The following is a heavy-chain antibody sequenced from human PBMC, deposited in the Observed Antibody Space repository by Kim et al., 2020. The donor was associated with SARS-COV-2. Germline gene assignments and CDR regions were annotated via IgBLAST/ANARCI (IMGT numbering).Heavy chain of an antibody. CDR2: ISYDGSNK. CDR3: AKEGGMYCGGDCYYYYYG. CDR1: GFTFSSYG. D-gene: IGHD2-21*02. V-gene: IGHV3-30*18. Sequence: GGSLRLSCAASGFTFSSYGMHWVRQAPGKGLEWVAVISYDGSNKYYADSVKGRFTISRDNSKNTLYLQMNSLRAEDTAVYYCAKEGGMYCGGDCYYYYYG. J-gene: IGHJ6*01.